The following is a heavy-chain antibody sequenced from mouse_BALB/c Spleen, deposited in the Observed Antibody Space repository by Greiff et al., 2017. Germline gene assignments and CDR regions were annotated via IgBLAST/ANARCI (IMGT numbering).Heavy chain of an antibody. Sequence: VQLQQSGAELVKPGASVKLSCKASGYTFTSYWMHWVKQRPGQGLEWIGEINPSNGRTNYNEKFKSKATLTVDKSSSTAYMQLSSLTSEDSAVYYCARSGYYGSRAWFAYWGQGTLVTVSA. CDR3: ARSGYYGSRAWFAY. J-gene: IGHJ3*01. D-gene: IGHD1-1*01. V-gene: IGHV1S81*02. CDR1: GYTFTSYW. CDR2: INPSNGRT.